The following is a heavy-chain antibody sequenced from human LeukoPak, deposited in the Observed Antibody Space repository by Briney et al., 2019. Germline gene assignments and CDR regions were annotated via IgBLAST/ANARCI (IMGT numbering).Heavy chain of an antibody. D-gene: IGHD3-9*01. CDR1: RFTLINAW. Sequence: PGGSLRLSCAASRFTLINAWMSAVRQAPGKGLEWVGRIKSKTEGGTTTYAPPVKGRITISRYDSKNTLYLQMNSLKTEDTAVYYCTTRLYDILTGYYLFDYWGQGTLVTVSS. CDR2: IKSKTEGGTT. J-gene: IGHJ4*02. CDR3: TTRLYDILTGYYLFDY. V-gene: IGHV3-15*01.